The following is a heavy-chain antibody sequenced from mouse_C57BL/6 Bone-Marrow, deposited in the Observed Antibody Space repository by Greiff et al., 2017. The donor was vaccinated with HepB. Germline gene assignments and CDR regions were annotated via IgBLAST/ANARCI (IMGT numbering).Heavy chain of an antibody. CDR2: IDPSDSYT. J-gene: IGHJ2*01. CDR1: GYTFTSYW. V-gene: IGHV1-59*01. D-gene: IGHD1-1*01. CDR3: ARIYYYGRIDD. Sequence: QVQLQQPGAELVRPGTSVKLSCKASGYTFTSYWMHWVKQRPGQGLEWIGVIDPSDSYTNYNQKFKGKATLTVDTSSSTAYMQLSSLTSEDSAVYYCARIYYYGRIDDWGQGTTLTVSS.